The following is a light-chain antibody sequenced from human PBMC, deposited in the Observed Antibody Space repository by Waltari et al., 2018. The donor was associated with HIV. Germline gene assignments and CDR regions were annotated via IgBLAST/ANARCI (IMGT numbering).Light chain of an antibody. J-gene: IGLJ1*01. CDR2: STS. CDR3: AAWDDSLNGYV. Sequence: QSVLTQPPSASGTPGQRVTISCSGSSSNIGSNTVNWYQQLPGPAPKLLIYSTSPRPSGAPYLVSGSNSGASASLAISGLQAEDEADYYCAAWDDSLNGYVFGTGTKVTVL. V-gene: IGLV1-44*01. CDR1: SSNIGSNT.